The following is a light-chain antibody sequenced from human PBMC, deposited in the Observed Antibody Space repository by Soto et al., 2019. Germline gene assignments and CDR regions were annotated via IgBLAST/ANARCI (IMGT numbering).Light chain of an antibody. CDR1: SSDVGGYNF. Sequence: QSVLTQPASVSGSPGQSITISCTGSSSDVGGYNFVSWYQHHPGEAPKLILYEVTTRPSGVSSRFSGSKSGNTASLTISGLQADDEANYYCSSYTSSNTPYVFGTGTKVTVL. J-gene: IGLJ1*01. CDR2: EVT. V-gene: IGLV2-14*01. CDR3: SSYTSSNTPYV.